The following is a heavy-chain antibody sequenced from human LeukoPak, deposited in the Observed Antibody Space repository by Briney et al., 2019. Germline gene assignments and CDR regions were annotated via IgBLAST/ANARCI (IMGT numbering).Heavy chain of an antibody. CDR3: ARALRTDILTTDY. D-gene: IGHD3-9*01. CDR1: GYTFIDYF. CDR2: INPKSGGA. Sequence: ASVKVSCKASGYTFIDYFVHWVRQAPGQGLEWMGWINPKSGGANYAENFQGRGSMTRDTSISAAYLEVSGLRSDDTAVYYCARALRTDILTTDYWGQGTLVTVSS. V-gene: IGHV1-2*02. J-gene: IGHJ4*02.